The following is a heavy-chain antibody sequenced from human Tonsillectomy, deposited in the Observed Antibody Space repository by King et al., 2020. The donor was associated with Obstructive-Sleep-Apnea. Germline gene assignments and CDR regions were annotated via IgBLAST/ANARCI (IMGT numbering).Heavy chain of an antibody. Sequence: QLQESCPGLVKPSETLSLTCTVSGGSINSYYWRWIRQPAGKGLEWIGRIYTSGSTNNNPSLKRRVTLSVDTSKTQFSLKLSSVTAADTAVYYCARDGSVGWFDSWGQGTLVTVSS. CDR2: IYTSGST. CDR1: GGSINSYY. J-gene: IGHJ5*01. V-gene: IGHV4-4*07. CDR3: ARDGSVGWFDS. D-gene: IGHD2-15*01.